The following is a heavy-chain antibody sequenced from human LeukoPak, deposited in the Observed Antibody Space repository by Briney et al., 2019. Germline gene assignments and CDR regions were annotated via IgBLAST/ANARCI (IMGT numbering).Heavy chain of an antibody. V-gene: IGHV3-53*01. Sequence: GGSLRLSCAASGFTVSSNYMSWVRQAPGKGLEWVSVIYSGGSTYYADSVKGRFTISRDNSKNTLYLQMNSLRAEDTAVYYCARAGPPGPHWYFDLWGRGTLVTVSS. J-gene: IGHJ2*01. CDR1: GFTVSSNY. CDR3: ARAGPPGPHWYFDL. CDR2: IYSGGST.